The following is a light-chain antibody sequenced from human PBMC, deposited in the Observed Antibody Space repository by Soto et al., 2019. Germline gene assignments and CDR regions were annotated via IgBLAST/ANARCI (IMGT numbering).Light chain of an antibody. CDR1: QSLLHNNGYNY. J-gene: IGKJ1*01. CDR2: LGS. V-gene: IGKV2-28*01. CDR3: MQALQTRT. Sequence: DIVMTQSPLSLPVTPGEPASISCRSSQSLLHNNGYNYLDWYLQKPGQSPQLLIYLGSNRASGVPDRFSGSGSGTDFTLKISXVEAEDVGVYYCMQALQTRTFGQGTKVDIK.